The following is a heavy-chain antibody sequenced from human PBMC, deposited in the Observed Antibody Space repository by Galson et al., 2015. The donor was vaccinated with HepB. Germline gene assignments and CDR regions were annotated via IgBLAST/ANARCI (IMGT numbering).Heavy chain of an antibody. Sequence: SLRLSCAASGFTFSDYYMSWIRQAPGKGLEWVSYISSSNSYTNYADSVKGRFTTSRDNAKNSLYLQMNSLRAEDTAVYYCATIAAAGTDYYYYGMDVWGQGTTVTVSS. CDR3: ATIAAAGTDYYYYGMDV. V-gene: IGHV3-11*06. CDR2: ISSSNSYT. CDR1: GFTFSDYY. D-gene: IGHD6-13*01. J-gene: IGHJ6*02.